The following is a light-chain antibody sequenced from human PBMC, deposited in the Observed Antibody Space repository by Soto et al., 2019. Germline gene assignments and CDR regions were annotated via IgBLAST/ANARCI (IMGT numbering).Light chain of an antibody. CDR3: QQYGSSLYT. Sequence: EIVLTQSPGTLSLSPGEIATLSCRASQSVSSSYLAWYQQKPGQAPRLLIYGASSRATGIPDRFSGSGSGKDVTLTISRLEPEDFAVYYCQQYGSSLYTFGQGTKLEIK. CDR1: QSVSSSY. CDR2: GAS. V-gene: IGKV3-20*01. J-gene: IGKJ2*01.